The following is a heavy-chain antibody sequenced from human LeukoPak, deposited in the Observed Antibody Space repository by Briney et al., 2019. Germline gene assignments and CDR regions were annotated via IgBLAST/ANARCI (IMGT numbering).Heavy chain of an antibody. CDR1: GXTFSSFG. CDR3: ARDGDITPTDV. J-gene: IGHJ6*02. V-gene: IGHV3-33*01. D-gene: IGHD2-15*01. Sequence: LGGSLRLSCSASGXTFSSFGMHWVRQAPGKGLEWVAVIWYDGSNKYYADSVKGRFTISRDNSKNTLYLQMNSLRAEDTAVYYCARDGDITPTDVWGQGTTVTVSS. CDR2: IWYDGSNK.